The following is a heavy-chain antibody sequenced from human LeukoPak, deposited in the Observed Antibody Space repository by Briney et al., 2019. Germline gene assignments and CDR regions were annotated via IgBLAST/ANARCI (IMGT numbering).Heavy chain of an antibody. CDR2: MNPNSGNT. Sequence: ASVKVSCKASGYTFTSYDINWVRQATGQGLEWMGWMNPNSGNTGYAQKFQGRVTMTRNTSISTAYMELNSLRSGDTAVYYCAADLPYSNYGPLDYWGQGTLVTVSS. V-gene: IGHV1-8*01. J-gene: IGHJ4*02. D-gene: IGHD4-11*01. CDR1: GYTFTSYD. CDR3: AADLPYSNYGPLDY.